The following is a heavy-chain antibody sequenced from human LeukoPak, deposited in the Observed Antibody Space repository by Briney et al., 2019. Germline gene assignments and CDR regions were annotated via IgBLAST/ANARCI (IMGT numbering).Heavy chain of an antibody. CDR1: GGTYSSYA. CDR3: ARDTRTPANWGWRTFGY. Sequence: GASVKVSCKASGGTYSSYAISWVRQAPGQGLEWVGWINPNSGGTNYAQKFQGRVTMTRDTSISTAYMELSRLRSDDTAVYYCARDTRTPANWGWRTFGYWGQGTLVTVSS. J-gene: IGHJ4*02. CDR2: INPNSGGT. V-gene: IGHV1-2*02. D-gene: IGHD7-27*01.